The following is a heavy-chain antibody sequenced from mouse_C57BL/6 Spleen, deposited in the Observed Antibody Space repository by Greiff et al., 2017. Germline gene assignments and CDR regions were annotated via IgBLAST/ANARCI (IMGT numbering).Heavy chain of an antibody. Sequence: DVQLQESGAELVRPGASVKLSCTASGFNIKDDYMHWVKQRPEQGLEWIGWIDPENGDTEYASKFQGKATITADPSSNTASLLLSSLTSEDTAVYYWTDNGYYGFAYWGQGTLVTVSA. CDR2: IDPENGDT. J-gene: IGHJ3*01. D-gene: IGHD2-3*01. CDR1: GFNIKDDY. V-gene: IGHV14-4*01. CDR3: TDNGYYGFAY.